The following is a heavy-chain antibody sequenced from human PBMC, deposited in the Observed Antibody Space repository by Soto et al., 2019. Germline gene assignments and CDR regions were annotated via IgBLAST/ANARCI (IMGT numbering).Heavy chain of an antibody. Sequence: QVQLVQSGAEVKKPGASVKVSCKASGYTFTSYGISWVRQAPGQGLEWMGWISAYNGNTNYAQKLQGRVTMTTDTSTSTAYMELTSLRSDDTAVYYCARVPTTVEWLPQYYFDYWGQGTLVTVSS. CDR3: ARVPTTVEWLPQYYFDY. D-gene: IGHD3-3*01. J-gene: IGHJ4*02. V-gene: IGHV1-18*01. CDR2: ISAYNGNT. CDR1: GYTFTSYG.